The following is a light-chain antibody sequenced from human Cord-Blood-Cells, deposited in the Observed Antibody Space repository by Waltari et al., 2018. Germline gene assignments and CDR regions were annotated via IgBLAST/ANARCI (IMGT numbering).Light chain of an antibody. CDR1: SLRSYY. CDR2: GKN. V-gene: IGLV3-19*01. Sequence: SSELTQDPAVSVALGQTVRITCQGDSLRSYYASWYQQKPGQAPVLVIYGKNNRPSGIPDRFSGSSSGNTASVTITGAQAEDEADYYCNSRDGRGNHLVFGGGTKLTVL. CDR3: NSRDGRGNHLV. J-gene: IGLJ2*01.